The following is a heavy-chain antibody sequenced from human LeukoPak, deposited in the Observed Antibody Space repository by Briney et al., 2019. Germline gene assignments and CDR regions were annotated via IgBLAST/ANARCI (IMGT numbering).Heavy chain of an antibody. V-gene: IGHV4-59*01. CDR3: AGQAYSSGWLDN. D-gene: IGHD6-19*01. CDR2: IYHNGNS. Sequence: SETLSLTCTVSGGSFSDYYWSFIRQPPGKGLEWIGYIYHNGNSDFNPSLKSRVTISVDTSKNQFSLRMSSVTAADTAVYFCAGQAYSSGWLDNWGPGTLVTASS. CDR1: GGSFSDYY. J-gene: IGHJ4*02.